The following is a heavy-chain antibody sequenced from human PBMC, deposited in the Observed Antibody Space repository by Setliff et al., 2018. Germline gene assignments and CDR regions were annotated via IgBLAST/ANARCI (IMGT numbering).Heavy chain of an antibody. V-gene: IGHV3-20*04. J-gene: IGHJ4*02. D-gene: IGHD2-2*01. CDR2: INWNGGST. Sequence: GGSLRLSCAASGFTFDDYGMSWVRQAPGKGLEWVSGINWNGGSTGYADSVKGRFTISRDNAKNSLYLQMNSLRAEDTAVYYCAKVTILPAPFYWGQGTLVTVSS. CDR1: GFTFDDYG. CDR3: AKVTILPAPFY.